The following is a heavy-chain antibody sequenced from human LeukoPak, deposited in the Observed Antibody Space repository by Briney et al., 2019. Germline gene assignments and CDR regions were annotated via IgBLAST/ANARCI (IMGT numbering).Heavy chain of an antibody. CDR3: ARSSVGATLYYSYMDV. D-gene: IGHD1-26*01. CDR2: PSSSGSTI. J-gene: IGHJ6*03. V-gene: IGHV3-48*04. Sequence: GPSLRLSCAASGFTFARYSMNSVRLAPGMGLEWLSYPSSSGSTIYYSDSVKGRFTISRDNAKNSLYLQMNSLRAEDTAVYYCARSSVGATLYYSYMDVWGKGTTVTVSS. CDR1: GFTFARYS.